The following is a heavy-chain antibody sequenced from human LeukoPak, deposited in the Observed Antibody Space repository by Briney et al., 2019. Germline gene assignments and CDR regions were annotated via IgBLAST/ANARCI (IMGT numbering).Heavy chain of an antibody. CDR3: AREGSSNDAFDI. V-gene: IGHV3-48*03. J-gene: IGHJ3*02. CDR2: ISSSGGTI. Sequence: TGGSLRLSCAASGFTFSSYEMNWVRQAPGKGLEWVSYISSSGGTIYYADSVKGRFTISRDNAKNSLYLQMNSLRAEDTAVYYCAREGSSNDAFDIWGQGTMVTVSS. CDR1: GFTFSSYE. D-gene: IGHD3-10*01.